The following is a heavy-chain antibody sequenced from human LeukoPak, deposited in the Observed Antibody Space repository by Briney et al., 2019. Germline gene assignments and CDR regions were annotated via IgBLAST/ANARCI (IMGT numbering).Heavy chain of an antibody. V-gene: IGHV3-11*04. CDR2: ISSSGSTI. Sequence: GGSLRLSCAASGFTVSSNYMSWVRQAPGKGLEWVSYISSSGSTIYYADSVKGRFTISRDNAKNSLYLQMNSLRAEDTAVYYCARDRLRSYYYYYGMDVWGQGTTVTVSS. J-gene: IGHJ6*02. D-gene: IGHD4-17*01. CDR3: ARDRLRSYYYYYGMDV. CDR1: GFTVSSNY.